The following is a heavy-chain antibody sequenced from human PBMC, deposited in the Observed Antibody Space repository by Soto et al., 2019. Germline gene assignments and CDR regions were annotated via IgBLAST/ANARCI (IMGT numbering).Heavy chain of an antibody. CDR1: GSPINSYY. J-gene: IGHJ4*02. V-gene: IGHV4-59*12. CDR2: VYYTGTT. Sequence: SETLSLTCTVSGSPINSYYWSWFRQPPGQGLEWVGYVYYTGTTTYNPSLKSRLTISVDASKSHFSLNLRSVTAADTAVYYCARATVTRVDYWGQGTLVTVSS. D-gene: IGHD4-17*01. CDR3: ARATVTRVDY.